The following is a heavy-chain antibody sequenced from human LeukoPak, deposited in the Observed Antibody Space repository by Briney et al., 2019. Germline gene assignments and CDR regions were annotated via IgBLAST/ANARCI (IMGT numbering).Heavy chain of an antibody. CDR2: IYYSGST. CDR3: ARVPAAIGGFDP. Sequence: SETLSLTCTVSGGSISSGDYYWSWIRQPPGRDLEWIGYIYYSGSTYYNPSLKSRVTISVDTSKNQFSLKLSSVTAADTAVYYCARVPAAIGGFDPWGQGTLVTVSS. V-gene: IGHV4-30-4*08. D-gene: IGHD2-2*01. CDR1: GGSISSGDYY. J-gene: IGHJ5*02.